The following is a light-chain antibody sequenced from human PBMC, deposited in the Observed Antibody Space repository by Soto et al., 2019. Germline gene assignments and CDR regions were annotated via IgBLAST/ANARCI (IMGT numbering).Light chain of an antibody. V-gene: IGKV3-20*01. J-gene: IGKJ1*01. Sequence: IVMTQSPATLSVSPGEGSTLSCRASQSVSSSYLAWYQQKPGQAPRLLIYGASSRATGIPDRFSGSGSATDFTLTISRLEPEDFAVYYCQQYGSSPPWTFGHGTKVDIK. CDR1: QSVSSSY. CDR3: QQYGSSPPWT. CDR2: GAS.